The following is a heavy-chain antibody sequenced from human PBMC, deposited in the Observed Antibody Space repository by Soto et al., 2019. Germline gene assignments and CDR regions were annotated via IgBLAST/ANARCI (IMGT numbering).Heavy chain of an antibody. CDR1: GGSINSYY. CDR2: VHYSGST. J-gene: IGHJ3*02. D-gene: IGHD2-2*01. CDR3: IGTSRDFDI. V-gene: IGHV4-59*01. Sequence: QVQLQESGPGLVKPSETLSLTCTVSGGSINSYYWSWVRQPPGKGLEWIGYVHYSGSTNYKPSLQSRVTMSVDTSKNQFSLNLNSMTAADTAVYYWIGTSRDFDIWGQGTLVTVSS.